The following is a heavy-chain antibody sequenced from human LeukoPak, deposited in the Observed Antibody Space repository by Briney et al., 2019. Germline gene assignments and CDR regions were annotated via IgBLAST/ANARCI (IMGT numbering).Heavy chain of an antibody. CDR1: GDSVPSNSAA. CDR3: AREERTGYSSSWSTGLDY. Sequence: SQTLSLTCAISGDSVPSNSAAWNWIRQSPSRGLEWLGRTYHRSKWYNDYAVSVKSRITINPDTSKNQFSLQLNSVTPEDTAVYYCAREERTGYSSSWSTGLDYWGQGTLVSVSS. CDR2: TYHRSKWYN. J-gene: IGHJ4*02. D-gene: IGHD6-13*01. V-gene: IGHV6-1*01.